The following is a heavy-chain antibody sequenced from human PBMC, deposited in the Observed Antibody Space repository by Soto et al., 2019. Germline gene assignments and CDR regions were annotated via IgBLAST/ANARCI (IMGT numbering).Heavy chain of an antibody. V-gene: IGHV4-4*07. J-gene: IGHJ5*02. CDR1: GGAIRGYY. Sequence: SETRSLTCTVTGGAIRGYYWTWMRQSAGGGLEWIGRIYSSGSTNYNPSLKSRVTISLDTSMNHFSLRLSSVTAADTAVYYCARGQRISDWFDPWGQGTLVTVSS. CDR2: IYSSGST. D-gene: IGHD6-25*01. CDR3: ARGQRISDWFDP.